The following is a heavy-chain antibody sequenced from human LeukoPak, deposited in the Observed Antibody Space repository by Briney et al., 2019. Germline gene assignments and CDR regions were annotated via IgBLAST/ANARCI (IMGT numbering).Heavy chain of an antibody. Sequence: SVKVSCKASGGTFSSYAISWVRQAPGQGLEWVGGIIPIFGTANYAQKFQGRVTITADESTSTAYMELSSLRSEDTAVYYCARLPLRSIAVGYYGMDVWGQGTTVTVSS. V-gene: IGHV1-69*13. CDR2: IIPIFGTA. J-gene: IGHJ6*02. CDR3: ARLPLRSIAVGYYGMDV. D-gene: IGHD6-6*01. CDR1: GGTFSSYA.